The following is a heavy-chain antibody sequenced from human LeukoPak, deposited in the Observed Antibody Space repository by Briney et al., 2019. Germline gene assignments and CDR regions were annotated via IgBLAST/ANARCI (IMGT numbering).Heavy chain of an antibody. CDR1: GFTFSSYG. CDR3: AKEGIAVAGMDDYYFDY. Sequence: GGSLRLSCAASGFTFSSYGMHWLRQAPGKGLEWVAVISYDGSNKYYADSVRGRFTISRDNSKNTLYLKMNSLRAEDTAVYYCAKEGIAVAGMDDYYFDYWGQGTLVTVSS. J-gene: IGHJ4*02. V-gene: IGHV3-30*18. D-gene: IGHD6-19*01. CDR2: ISYDGSNK.